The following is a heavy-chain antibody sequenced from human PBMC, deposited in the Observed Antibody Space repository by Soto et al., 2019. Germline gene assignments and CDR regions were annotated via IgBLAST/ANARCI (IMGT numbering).Heavy chain of an antibody. CDR1: GGTFSSYA. V-gene: IGHV1-69*01. Sequence: QVQLVQSGAEVKKPGSSVKVSCKASGGTFSSYAISWVRQAPGQGLEWMGGIIPIFGTANYAQKFQGRVTITADESTSTAYMELSSLRSEDTAVYYCARDKHGSGSLSYYYDGMDVWGQGTTVTVSS. CDR2: IIPIFGTA. D-gene: IGHD3-10*01. CDR3: ARDKHGSGSLSYYYDGMDV. J-gene: IGHJ6*02.